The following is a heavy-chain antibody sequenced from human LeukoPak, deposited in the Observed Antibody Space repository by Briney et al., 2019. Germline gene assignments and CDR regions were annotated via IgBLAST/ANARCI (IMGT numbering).Heavy chain of an antibody. CDR1: GGTFSSYA. CDR3: AREGLVDSRSLDY. V-gene: IGHV1-69*05. Sequence: SVKVSCKAPGGTFSSYAISWVRQAPGQGLEWMGGIIPIFGTANYAQKFQGRVTITTDESTSTAYMELSSLRSEDTAVYYCAREGLVDSRSLDYWGQGALVTVSS. J-gene: IGHJ4*02. CDR2: IIPIFGTA. D-gene: IGHD1-26*01.